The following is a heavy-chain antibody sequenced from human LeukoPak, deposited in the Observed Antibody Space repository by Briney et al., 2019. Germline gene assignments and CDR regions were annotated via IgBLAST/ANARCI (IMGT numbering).Heavy chain of an antibody. J-gene: IGHJ4*02. CDR2: IKQDGSKK. CDR1: GFTLSSFW. Sequence: QPGGSLRLSCATSGFTLSSFWMNWVRQAPGKGLEWVANIKQDGSKKNYVGSVTGRFTISRDNAQRSLYLQMNSLRAEDTAVYYCASGDNSGWLEAHWGQGTLVTVSS. CDR3: ASGDNSGWLEAH. V-gene: IGHV3-7*01. D-gene: IGHD6-19*01.